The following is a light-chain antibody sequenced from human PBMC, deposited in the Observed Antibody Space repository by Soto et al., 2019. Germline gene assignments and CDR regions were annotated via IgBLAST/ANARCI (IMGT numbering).Light chain of an antibody. CDR2: RAS. CDR3: QQYNGFPRT. J-gene: IGKJ1*01. V-gene: IGKV1-5*03. Sequence: DIQMTQSPSTLSASLGDRVTITCRASQGISRWLAWYQQRPGKAPKLLIYRASSLDSGVPSRFSGSGSGTEFTLTISSLQPDDFATYYCQQYNGFPRTFGQGTKVDI. CDR1: QGISRW.